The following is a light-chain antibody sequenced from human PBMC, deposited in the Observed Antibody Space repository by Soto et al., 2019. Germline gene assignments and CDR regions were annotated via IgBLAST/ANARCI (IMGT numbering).Light chain of an antibody. CDR2: GAS. CDR3: QQYHDWPLT. V-gene: IGKV3-15*01. J-gene: IGKJ3*01. CDR1: RSVSSN. Sequence: ETVMTQSPSTLSVSTGDRATLSCRASRSVSSNLAWYQQKPGQAPRLLIYGASTGATGIPVRFSGSGSGTEFTLTISSLQSEDFAVYYCQQYHDWPLTFGRGTKADIK.